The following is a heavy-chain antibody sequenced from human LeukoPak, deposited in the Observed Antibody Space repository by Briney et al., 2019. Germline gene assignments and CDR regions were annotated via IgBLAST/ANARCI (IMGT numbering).Heavy chain of an antibody. CDR1: GFTFSSYG. D-gene: IGHD3-3*01. CDR3: ARDMRVVVMDTDAFDI. J-gene: IGHJ3*02. Sequence: GSLRLSCAASGFTFSSYGMHWVRQAPGKGLEWVANIKQDESEKYYVDSVKGRFTISRDNAKNSLYLQMNSLRAEDTAVYFCARDMRVVVMDTDAFDIWGQGTMVTVSS. CDR2: IKQDESEK. V-gene: IGHV3-7*01.